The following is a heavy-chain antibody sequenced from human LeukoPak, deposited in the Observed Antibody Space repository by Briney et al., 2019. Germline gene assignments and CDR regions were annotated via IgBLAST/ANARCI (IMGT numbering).Heavy chain of an antibody. V-gene: IGHV3-7*01. Sequence: PGGSLRLSCAASGFIFSNYGMHWVRQAPGKGLEWVANIKQDGSEKYYVDSVKGRFTISRDNAKNSLYLQMNSLRAEDTAVYYCAREYSSSWYRPGGYFDYWGQGTLVTVSS. CDR1: GFIFSNYG. CDR3: AREYSSSWYRPGGYFDY. D-gene: IGHD6-13*01. J-gene: IGHJ4*02. CDR2: IKQDGSEK.